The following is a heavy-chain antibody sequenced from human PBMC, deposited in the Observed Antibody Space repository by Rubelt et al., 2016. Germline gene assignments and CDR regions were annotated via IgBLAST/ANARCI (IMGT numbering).Heavy chain of an antibody. CDR1: GASVNTYW. CDR3: AGYDYDFWGGGDYGMDV. CDR2: VSRSGST. J-gene: IGHJ6*02. D-gene: IGHD3-3*01. V-gene: IGHV4-59*02. Sequence: QVLLQDSGPRLVKPSETLSLTCTVSGASVNTYWWTWLRQPPGKGLEWIGHVSRSGSTYYNPSLTSRVTISFDTSKNQFYLMRGSVTAADTARDYCAGYDYDFWGGGDYGMDVWGQGTTVTVSS.